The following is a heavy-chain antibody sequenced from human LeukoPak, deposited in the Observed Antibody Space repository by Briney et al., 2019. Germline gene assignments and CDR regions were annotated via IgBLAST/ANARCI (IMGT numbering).Heavy chain of an antibody. V-gene: IGHV3-53*01. D-gene: IGHD2-2*01. Sequence: PGGSLRLSCAASGFTISTSYMSWVRQAPGKGLEWVSVIYSSGSKYHADSVKGRFTISRDNSKNTLYLQMNSLRAEDTAVYYCAKNHEHGRYAGFDFWAEGALVAVSS. J-gene: IGHJ3*01. CDR3: AKNHEHGRYAGFDF. CDR1: GFTISTSY. CDR2: IYSSGSK.